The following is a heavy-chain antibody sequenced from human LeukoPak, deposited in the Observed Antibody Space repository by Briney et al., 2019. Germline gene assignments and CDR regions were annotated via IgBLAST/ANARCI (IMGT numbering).Heavy chain of an antibody. V-gene: IGHV3-7*05. CDR2: IKQDGSEK. D-gene: IGHD5-24*01. CDR3: ARASDPWLQLT. J-gene: IGHJ5*02. Sequence: GGSLGLSCAASGFTFSNYWMIWVRQAPGKGLEWVGNIKQDGSEKRYADSVRGRFTISRDNAQTSLYLQMNSLRAEDTAVYYCARASDPWLQLTWGQGTLVTVSS. CDR1: GFTFSNYW.